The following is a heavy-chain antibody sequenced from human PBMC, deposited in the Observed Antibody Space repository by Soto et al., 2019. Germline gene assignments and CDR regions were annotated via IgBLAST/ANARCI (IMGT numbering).Heavy chain of an antibody. V-gene: IGHV3-23*01. J-gene: IGHJ4*02. CDR3: AKGRHSYYGDYAEY. CDR1: GFTFISYA. D-gene: IGHD4-17*01. Sequence: ALRLSCAASGFTFISYAMSWVRQAPGKGLEGVSAISGSGGSTYYANSVKGRFTISRDNSKNTRYLQMNSLRAEDTAVYYCAKGRHSYYGDYAEYWGQGTLVTVSS. CDR2: ISGSGGST.